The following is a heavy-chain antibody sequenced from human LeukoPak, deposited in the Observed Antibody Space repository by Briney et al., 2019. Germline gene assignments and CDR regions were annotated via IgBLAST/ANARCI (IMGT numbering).Heavy chain of an antibody. CDR3: ARDFLDDGGFNWFDP. J-gene: IGHJ5*02. V-gene: IGHV4-59*01. CDR1: GGSISSYY. D-gene: IGHD3-16*01. CDR2: IYYSGST. Sequence: SETLSLTCTVSGGSISSYYWSWLRQSPGKGLEWIGYIYYSGSTNYNPSLKSRVTISVDTSKNQFSLKLSSVTAADTAVYYCARDFLDDGGFNWFDPWGQGTLVTVSS.